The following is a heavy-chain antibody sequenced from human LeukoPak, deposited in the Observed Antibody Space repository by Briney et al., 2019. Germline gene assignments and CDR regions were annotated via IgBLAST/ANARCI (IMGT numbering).Heavy chain of an antibody. J-gene: IGHJ3*02. Sequence: PSETLSLTCTVSGGSISSYYWSWIRQPPGKGLEWIGYIYYSGSTNYNPSLKSRVTISVDTSKNQFSLKLSSVTAADTAVYYCARDIAVAGTVDAFDIWGQGTMVTVSS. CDR3: ARDIAVAGTVDAFDI. D-gene: IGHD6-19*01. V-gene: IGHV4-59*01. CDR2: IYYSGST. CDR1: GGSISSYY.